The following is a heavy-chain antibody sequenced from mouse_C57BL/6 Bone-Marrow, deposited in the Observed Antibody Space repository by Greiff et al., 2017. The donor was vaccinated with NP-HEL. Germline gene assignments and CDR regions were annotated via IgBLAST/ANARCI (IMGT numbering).Heavy chain of an antibody. V-gene: IGHV1-64*01. Sequence: QVQLQQPGAELVKPGASVKLSCKASGYTFTSYWMHWVKQRPGQGLEWIGMIHPNSGSTNYNEKFKSKATLTVDNSSSTAYMQLSGLTSEDSAVYYCARSDKFLYYAMDYWGQGTSVTVSS. CDR3: ARSDKFLYYAMDY. CDR1: GYTFTSYW. CDR2: IHPNSGST. J-gene: IGHJ4*01.